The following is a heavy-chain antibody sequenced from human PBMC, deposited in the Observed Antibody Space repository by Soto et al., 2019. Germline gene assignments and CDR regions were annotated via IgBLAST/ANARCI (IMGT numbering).Heavy chain of an antibody. V-gene: IGHV3-64*01. D-gene: IGHD3-10*01. CDR3: ASGPGLASYSDY. Sequence: GGSLRLSCAASGFTFSSYAMHWVRQAPGKGLEYVSAISSNGGSTYYANSVKGRFTISRDNSKNTLYLQMGSLRAEDMAVYYCASGPGLASYSDYWGQGTLVTVSS. CDR2: ISSNGGST. CDR1: GFTFSSYA. J-gene: IGHJ4*02.